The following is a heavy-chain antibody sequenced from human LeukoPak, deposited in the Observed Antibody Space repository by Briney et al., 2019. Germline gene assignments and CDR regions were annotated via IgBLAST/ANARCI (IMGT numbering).Heavy chain of an antibody. CDR3: ARGSGYVFKDT. CDR2: IYRTETS. V-gene: IGHV4-4*02. Sequence: SGTLSLTCTISGGSISNNNWWSWVRQPPGKGLEYIGEIYRTETSNYNPSLKSRVTISVDKSKNQFSLKLSSVTAADTAVYYCARGSGYVFKDTWGQGTMVTVSS. J-gene: IGHJ3*02. D-gene: IGHD3-22*01. CDR1: GGSISNNNW.